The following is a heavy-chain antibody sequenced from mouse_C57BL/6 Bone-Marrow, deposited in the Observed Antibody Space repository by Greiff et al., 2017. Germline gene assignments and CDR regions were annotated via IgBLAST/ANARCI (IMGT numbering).Heavy chain of an antibody. J-gene: IGHJ4*01. CDR2: ISSGGSYT. CDR1: GFTFSSYG. Sequence: EVKLVESGGDLVKPGGSLKLSCAASGFTFSSYGMSWVRQTPDKRLEWVATISSGGSYTYYPDSVKGRFTISRDNAKNTLYLQRSSLKSEDTAMYYWARERDDWGQGTSVTVSS. V-gene: IGHV5-6*01. CDR3: ARERDD.